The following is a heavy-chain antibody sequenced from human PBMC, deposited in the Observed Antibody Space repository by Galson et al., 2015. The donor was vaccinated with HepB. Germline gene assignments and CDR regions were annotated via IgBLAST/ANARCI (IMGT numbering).Heavy chain of an antibody. V-gene: IGHV4-59*01. CDR2: IYYSGST. CDR3: ARDLAYYYDSSGYYGGAFDI. J-gene: IGHJ3*02. D-gene: IGHD3-22*01. Sequence: SETLSLTCTVSGGSISSYYWSWIRQPPGKGLEWIGYIYYSGSTNYNPSLKSRVTISVDTSKNQFSLKLSSVTAADTAVYYCARDLAYYYDSSGYYGGAFDIWGQGTMVTVSS. CDR1: GGSISSYY.